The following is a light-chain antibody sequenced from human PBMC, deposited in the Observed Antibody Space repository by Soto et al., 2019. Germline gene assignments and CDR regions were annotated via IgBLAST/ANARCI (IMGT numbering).Light chain of an antibody. V-gene: IGKV4-1*01. Sequence: DIVLTQSPDSLAVSLGERATINCKSSQSVLYSSNNKNYLAWYQQKPGQPPNLLIYWASTRESGVPDRFSGSGSGTDLTLTISSLQAEDVAVYYCQQYYSTPSFGQGTRLEIK. CDR2: WAS. CDR3: QQYYSTPS. CDR1: QSVLYSSNNKNY. J-gene: IGKJ5*01.